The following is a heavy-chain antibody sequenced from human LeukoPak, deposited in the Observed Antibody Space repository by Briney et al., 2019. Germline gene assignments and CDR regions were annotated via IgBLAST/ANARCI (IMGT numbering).Heavy chain of an antibody. Sequence: SETLSLTCAVSVGSFSGYYWTWIRQPPGKGLEWIGEINHSGSTNYNPSLKSRVTISVDTSKNQFSLKLSSVTAADTAVYYCAHWDTSVDYLGQGTLVTVSS. J-gene: IGHJ4*02. D-gene: IGHD1/OR15-1a*01. V-gene: IGHV4-34*01. CDR1: VGSFSGYY. CDR3: AHWDTSVDY. CDR2: INHSGST.